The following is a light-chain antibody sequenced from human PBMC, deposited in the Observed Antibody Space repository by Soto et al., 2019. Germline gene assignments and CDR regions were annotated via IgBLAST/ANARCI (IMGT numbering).Light chain of an antibody. CDR3: QQYGYSPIT. CDR2: AAS. V-gene: IGKV3-20*01. J-gene: IGKJ5*01. Sequence: EIVMTQSPATLSVSPGERATLSCRASQSISNLLAWYQQKPGQAPRLLIYAASSRATGSPDRFSGGGSGTDFTLTISRLEPEDFAVYYCQQYGYSPITFGQGTRLEI. CDR1: QSISNL.